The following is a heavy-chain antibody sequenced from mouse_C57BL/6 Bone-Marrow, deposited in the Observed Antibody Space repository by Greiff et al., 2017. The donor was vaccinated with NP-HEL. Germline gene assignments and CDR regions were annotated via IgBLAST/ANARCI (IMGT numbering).Heavy chain of an antibody. Sequence: QVQLQQSGAELARPGASVKMSCKASGYTFTSYTMHWVKQRPGQGLEWIGYINPSSGYTKYNQKFKDKATLTSDQSSSTVYMRLSSLTSEDSAVYYCARMLLRIAYWGQGTLVTVSA. CDR3: ARMLLRIAY. V-gene: IGHV1-4*01. CDR1: GYTFTSYT. J-gene: IGHJ3*01. D-gene: IGHD1-1*01. CDR2: INPSSGYT.